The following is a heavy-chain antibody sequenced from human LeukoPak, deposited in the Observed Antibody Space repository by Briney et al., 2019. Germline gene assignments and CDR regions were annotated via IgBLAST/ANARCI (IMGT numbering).Heavy chain of an antibody. J-gene: IGHJ4*02. V-gene: IGHV3-21*01. Sequence: GGSLRLSCAASGFTFRTYSMNWVRQAPGKGLEWVSSISSSGDYIYYADSVKGRFTISRDNAKNSLSLQMNRLRDEDTAVYYCARGGVRVLDYWGQGTLVTVSS. CDR1: GFTFRTYS. CDR3: ARGGVRVLDY. CDR2: ISSSGDYI. D-gene: IGHD1-1*01.